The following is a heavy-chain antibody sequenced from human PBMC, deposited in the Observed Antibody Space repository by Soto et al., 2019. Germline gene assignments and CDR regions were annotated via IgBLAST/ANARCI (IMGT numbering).Heavy chain of an antibody. CDR3: ARGVAGPLHWFDP. CDR1: GYTFTSYS. D-gene: IGHD6-19*01. CDR2: INAGNGNT. V-gene: IGHV1-3*01. J-gene: IGHJ5*02. Sequence: ASVKVSCKASGYTFTSYSMHWVRQAPGQRLEWMGWINAGNGNTKYSQKLQGRVTITRDTSASTAYMELSSLRSEDTAVYYCARGVAGPLHWFDPWGQGTLVTVSS.